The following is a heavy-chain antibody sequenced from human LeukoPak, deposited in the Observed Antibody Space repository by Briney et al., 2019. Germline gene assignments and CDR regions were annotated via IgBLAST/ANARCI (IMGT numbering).Heavy chain of an antibody. Sequence: ASVKVSCKASGYTFTGYYMHWVRQAPGQGLEWMGWINPNSGGTNYAQKFQGRVTMTRDTSTSTAYMELSRLRSDDTAVYYCARGDYDFWSGYRAFDIWGQGTMVTVSS. CDR1: GYTFTGYY. D-gene: IGHD3-3*01. V-gene: IGHV1-2*02. CDR3: ARGDYDFWSGYRAFDI. J-gene: IGHJ3*02. CDR2: INPNSGGT.